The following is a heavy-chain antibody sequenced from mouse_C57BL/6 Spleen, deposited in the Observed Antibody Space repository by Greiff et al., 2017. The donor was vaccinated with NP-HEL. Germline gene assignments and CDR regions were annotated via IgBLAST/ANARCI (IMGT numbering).Heavy chain of an antibody. V-gene: IGHV1-52*01. Sequence: QVQLQQPGAELVRPGSSVKLSCKASGYTFTSYWMHWVKQRPIQGLEWIGNIDPSDSETHYNQKFKDKATLTVDKSSITAYMQLSSLTSEDSAVYYCARLKVGYGHWYFDVWGTGTTVTVSS. CDR2: IDPSDSET. CDR3: ARLKVGYGHWYFDV. CDR1: GYTFTSYW. D-gene: IGHD1-1*02. J-gene: IGHJ1*03.